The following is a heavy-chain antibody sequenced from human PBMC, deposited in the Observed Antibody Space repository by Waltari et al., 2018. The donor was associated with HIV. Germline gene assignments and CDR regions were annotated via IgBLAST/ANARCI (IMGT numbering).Heavy chain of an antibody. CDR2: INHSGSI. CDR1: GGSVRGYY. Sequence: QVRLPQWGAGMLPPSETLSFSCAVYGGSVRGYYWSGFRQSPGKGLECIGEINHSGSINYNPSLKSRVIISVDRYKNQFSLKLTSVTAADTAVYYCARGSWGSGMDVWGLGTTVIVSS. J-gene: IGHJ6*02. V-gene: IGHV4-34*01. D-gene: IGHD7-27*01. CDR3: ARGSWGSGMDV.